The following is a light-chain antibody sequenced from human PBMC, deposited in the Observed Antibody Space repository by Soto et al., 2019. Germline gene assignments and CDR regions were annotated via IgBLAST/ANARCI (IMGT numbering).Light chain of an antibody. CDR3: QHFNNWPLT. V-gene: IGKV3-15*01. Sequence: EIVMTQSPATLSVSPGERATLSCRASQSVSSNLVWYQHKPGQAPRLLIYGASTRATGIPARFSGSGSGTEFTLTINSLQSEDFAVYYCQHFNNWPLTFGGGTKVEIK. J-gene: IGKJ4*01. CDR2: GAS. CDR1: QSVSSN.